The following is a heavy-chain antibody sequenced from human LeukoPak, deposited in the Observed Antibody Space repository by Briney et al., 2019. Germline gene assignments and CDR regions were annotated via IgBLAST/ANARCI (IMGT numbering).Heavy chain of an antibody. CDR3: ARDTYYYDSSGPRFDP. Sequence: SETLSLTCTVSGGSLSSYYWSWIRQPPGKGLEWIGYIYYSGSTNYNPSLKSRVTISVDTSKNQFSLKLSSVTAADTAVYYCARDTYYYDSSGPRFDPWGQGTLVTVSS. CDR2: IYYSGST. J-gene: IGHJ5*02. V-gene: IGHV4-59*01. D-gene: IGHD3-22*01. CDR1: GGSLSSYY.